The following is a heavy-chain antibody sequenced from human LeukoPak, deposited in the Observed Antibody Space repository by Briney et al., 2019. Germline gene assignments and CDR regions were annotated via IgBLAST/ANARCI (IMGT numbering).Heavy chain of an antibody. CDR1: GFTFSSYV. V-gene: IGHV3-33*06. CDR2: IWYDGSTK. D-gene: IGHD3-10*01. Sequence: PGRSLRLSCAASGFTFSSYVMHWVRQAPGKGLEWVAVIWYDGSTKYYADSVKGRFTISRDNSRNTMYLQMNSLRAEDTAVYFCAKDEEGVGAFDIWGQGTMVTVSS. CDR3: AKDEEGVGAFDI. J-gene: IGHJ3*02.